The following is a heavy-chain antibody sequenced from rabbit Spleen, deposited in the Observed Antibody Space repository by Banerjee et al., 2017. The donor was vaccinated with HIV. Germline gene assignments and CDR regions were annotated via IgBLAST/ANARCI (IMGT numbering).Heavy chain of an antibody. J-gene: IGHJ4*01. CDR2: IYTGDAST. D-gene: IGHD1-1*01. Sequence: QSLEESGGGLVQPEGSLTLTCKASGFSLGSNAMCWVRQAPGKRPEWIGCIYTGDASTYYASWAKGRFTISKTSSTTVTLRMTSLTAADRATYFCARDLLGVIGWNFYLWGQGTLVTVS. CDR1: GFSLGSNA. CDR3: ARDLLGVIGWNFYL. V-gene: IGHV1S40*01.